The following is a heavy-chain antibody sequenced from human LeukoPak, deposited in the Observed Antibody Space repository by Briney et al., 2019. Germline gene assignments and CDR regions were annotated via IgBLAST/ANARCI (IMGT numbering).Heavy chain of an antibody. D-gene: IGHD2-15*01. CDR2: IYYSGST. J-gene: IGHJ4*02. CDR1: GGSISYYY. V-gene: IGHV4-59*08. CDR3: ARAKGGGHYDY. Sequence: SETLSLTCTVSGGSISYYYWSWIRQPPGKGLEWIGYIYYSGSTKYNPSLKSQITISVDTSKNQFSLKLSSVTAADTAMYYCARAKGGGHYDYWGQGTLVTVSS.